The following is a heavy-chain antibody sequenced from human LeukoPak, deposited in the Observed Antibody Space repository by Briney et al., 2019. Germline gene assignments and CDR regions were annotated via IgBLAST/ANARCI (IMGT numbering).Heavy chain of an antibody. D-gene: IGHD3-22*01. J-gene: IGHJ3*02. CDR2: IYHSGST. CDR1: GGSISSGGYY. Sequence: NPSQTLSLTCTVSGGSISSGGYYWSWIRQPPGKGLEWIGYIYHSGSTYYNPSLKSRVTISVDTSKNQFSLKLSSVTAADTAVYYCAAQWLPGFDIWGQGTMVTVSS. V-gene: IGHV4-30-2*01. CDR3: AAQWLPGFDI.